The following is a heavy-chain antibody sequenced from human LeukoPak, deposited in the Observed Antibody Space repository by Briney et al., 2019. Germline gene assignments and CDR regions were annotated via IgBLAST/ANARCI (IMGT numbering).Heavy chain of an antibody. V-gene: IGHV1-2*02. D-gene: IGHD6-6*01. CDR1: GGTFSSYA. CDR3: ARDLEDSQWFDP. J-gene: IGHJ5*02. Sequence: ASVKVSCKASGGTFSSYAITWVRQAPGQGLEWMGWINPNSGGTNYAQKFQGRVTMTRDTSISTAYMELSRLRSDDTAVYYCARDLEDSQWFDPWGQGTLVTVSS. CDR2: INPNSGGT.